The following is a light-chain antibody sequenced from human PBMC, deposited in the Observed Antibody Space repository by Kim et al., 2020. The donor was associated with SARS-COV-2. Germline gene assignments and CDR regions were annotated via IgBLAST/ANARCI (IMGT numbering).Light chain of an antibody. Sequence: QSVLTQPPSLSAAPGQRVTISYSGSSSNIGNNYVSWYQRLPGTAPQLLIYDNSRRPSEIPDRFSGSKSGTSVTLAITGLQTGDEADYFCATWDNSLNMVLFGGGTQLTVL. V-gene: IGLV1-51*01. CDR3: ATWDNSLNMVL. J-gene: IGLJ3*02. CDR1: SSNIGNNY. CDR2: DNS.